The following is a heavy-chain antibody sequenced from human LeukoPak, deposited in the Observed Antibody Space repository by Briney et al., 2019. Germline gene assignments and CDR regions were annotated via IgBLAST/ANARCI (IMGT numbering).Heavy chain of an antibody. D-gene: IGHD6-13*01. Sequence: PGGSLRLSCAASGFTVSSNYMNWVRQAPGRGLEWVSVIYSGGSTYYADSVKGRFSISRDNSKNTLYLQMNSLRAEDTAVYYCAREFPYSSISMDAWGQGTTVTVSS. CDR2: IYSGGST. J-gene: IGHJ6*02. CDR1: GFTVSSNY. V-gene: IGHV3-53*01. CDR3: AREFPYSSISMDA.